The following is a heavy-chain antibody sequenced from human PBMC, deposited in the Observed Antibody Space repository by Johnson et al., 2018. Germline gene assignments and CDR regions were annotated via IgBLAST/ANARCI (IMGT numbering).Heavy chain of an antibody. J-gene: IGHJ6*02. D-gene: IGHD4-23*01. V-gene: IGHV1-69*01. CDR2: IIPILGTA. CDR3: AGLTVGQWTRYKFYGVEV. Sequence: QVQLVESGAEVKKPGSSVKVSCKAYEGTFTSYSANWVRQSPGQGLEWMGGIIPILGTANYAQRFQGRLTITVDESRVTAYMELSRLRSNDTAVYYCAGLTVGQWTRYKFYGVEVWGQGTTVTVSS. CDR1: EGTFTSYS.